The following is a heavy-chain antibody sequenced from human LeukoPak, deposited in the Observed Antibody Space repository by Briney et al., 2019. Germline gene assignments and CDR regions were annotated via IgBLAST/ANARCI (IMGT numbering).Heavy chain of an antibody. V-gene: IGHV3-73*01. Sequence: GGSLRLSCAASGLTFSGSGIHWVRQASGKGLEWLGRIGRQGDSDATRYAASLKGKLTISRVDSRNTAYLQMNSLKPEDTAVYYCAGDYNFLTGLNYWGQGTLVTVSS. D-gene: IGHD3-9*01. CDR3: AGDYNFLTGLNY. CDR2: IGRQGDSDAT. CDR1: GLTFSGSG. J-gene: IGHJ4*02.